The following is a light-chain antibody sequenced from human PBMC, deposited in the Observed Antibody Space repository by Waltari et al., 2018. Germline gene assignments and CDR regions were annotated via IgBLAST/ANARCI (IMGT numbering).Light chain of an antibody. J-gene: IGKJ1*01. Sequence: DLQMTQSHSTLSASVGDRVTITCRARQSISSWLAWYQQKPGKAPTLLIYKASSLESGVPSRFSGSGSGTEFTLTISSLQPDDFATYYCQQYNSYSWTFGQGTKVEIK. V-gene: IGKV1-5*03. CDR3: QQYNSYSWT. CDR2: KAS. CDR1: QSISSW.